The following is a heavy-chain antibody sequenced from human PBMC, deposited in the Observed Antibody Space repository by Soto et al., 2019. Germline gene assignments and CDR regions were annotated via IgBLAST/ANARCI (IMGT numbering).Heavy chain of an antibody. CDR2: ISAYNGNT. CDR3: ARRGLGYCSGGSCPWAY. V-gene: IGHV1-18*01. CDR1: GYTFTSYG. D-gene: IGHD2-15*01. J-gene: IGHJ4*02. Sequence: ASVKVSCKASGYTFTSYGISWVRQAPGQGFEWMGWISAYNGNTNYAQKLQGRVTMTTDTSTSTAYMELRSLRSDDTAVYYCARRGLGYCSGGSCPWAYWGQGTLVTVSS.